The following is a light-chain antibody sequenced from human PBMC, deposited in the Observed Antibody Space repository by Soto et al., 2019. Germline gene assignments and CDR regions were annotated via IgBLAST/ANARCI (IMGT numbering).Light chain of an antibody. CDR3: QHYASFSGT. V-gene: IGKV1-39*01. Sequence: DIQMTQSPSSLSASVGDRVTITCRASQSISSYLNWYQQKPGKAPKLLIYAASSLQSGVPSRFSGSGSGTEFTLTISTLQPDDFATYYCQHYASFSGTFGQGTKVDIK. CDR2: AAS. CDR1: QSISSY. J-gene: IGKJ1*01.